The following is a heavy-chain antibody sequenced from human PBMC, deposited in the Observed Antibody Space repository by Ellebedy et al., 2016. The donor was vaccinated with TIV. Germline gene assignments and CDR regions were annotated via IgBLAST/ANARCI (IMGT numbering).Heavy chain of an antibody. V-gene: IGHV4-59*01. CDR3: ARTFTETLGGLYIHWVLDY. CDR2: VSSSGST. J-gene: IGHJ4*02. D-gene: IGHD2-8*01. Sequence: SETLSLTCTVSGGSIGRYYWSWIRQPPGKGLEWIGYVSSSGSTNYSPSLKSRVTISVDTSKNQFSLKVKSVTAADTAVYYCARTFTETLGGLYIHWVLDYWGQGTLVTASS. CDR1: GGSIGRYY.